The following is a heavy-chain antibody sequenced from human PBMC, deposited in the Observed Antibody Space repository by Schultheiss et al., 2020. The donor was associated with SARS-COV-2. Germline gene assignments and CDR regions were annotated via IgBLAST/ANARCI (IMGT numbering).Heavy chain of an antibody. CDR1: GGSISSHY. CDR3: AVAPRYCSSTSCYRGKYYYYGMDV. V-gene: IGHV4-59*04. Sequence: SETLSLTCIVSGGSISSHYWSWIRQPPGKGLEWIGEIYHSGSTYYNPSLKSRVTISVDTSKNQFSLKLSSVTAADTAVYYCAVAPRYCSSTSCYRGKYYYYGMDVWGQGTTVTVSS. D-gene: IGHD2-2*02. CDR2: IYHSGST. J-gene: IGHJ6*02.